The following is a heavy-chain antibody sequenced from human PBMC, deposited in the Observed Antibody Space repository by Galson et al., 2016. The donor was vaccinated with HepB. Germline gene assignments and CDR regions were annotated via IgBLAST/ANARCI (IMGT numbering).Heavy chain of an antibody. V-gene: IGHV3-33*01. D-gene: IGHD2-15*01. CDR1: GFTFSSYG. CDR3: ARNAQDSPYYGMDV. Sequence: SLRLSCAASGFTFSSYGMHWVRQAPGKGLEWVAIIWYDGSDKYYADSVKGRFTISRDNSKNTLYLQMNSLRAEDTAVYYCARNAQDSPYYGMDVWGQGTTVTVSS. J-gene: IGHJ6*02. CDR2: IWYDGSDK.